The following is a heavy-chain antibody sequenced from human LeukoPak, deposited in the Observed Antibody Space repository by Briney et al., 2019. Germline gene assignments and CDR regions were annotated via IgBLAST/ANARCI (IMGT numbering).Heavy chain of an antibody. CDR2: IKSKTDGGTT. CDR3: PTASLSYVWGGLGY. D-gene: IGHD3-10*02. V-gene: IGHV3-15*01. CDR1: GFTFSNAW. J-gene: IGHJ4*02. Sequence: PGGSLRLSCAASGFTFSNAWMSWVRQAPGKGLEWVGRIKSKTDGGTTDYAAPMKGRFTISRDDSENTLFLQMSSLKTEDTAVYSCPTASLSYVWGGLGYWAQEPLVTVSS.